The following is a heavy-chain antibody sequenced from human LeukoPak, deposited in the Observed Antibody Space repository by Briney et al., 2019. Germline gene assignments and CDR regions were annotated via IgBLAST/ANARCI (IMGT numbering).Heavy chain of an antibody. CDR3: AREPSPMVRGYSPAY. Sequence: ASVKVSCKASGYTFTSYGISWVRQAPGQGLEWMGWISAYNGNTNYAQKLQGRVTMTRDTSRSTAHMELRSLRSEDTAVYYCAREPSPMVRGYSPAYWGQGTLVTVSS. D-gene: IGHD3-10*01. CDR2: ISAYNGNT. J-gene: IGHJ4*02. CDR1: GYTFTSYG. V-gene: IGHV1-18*01.